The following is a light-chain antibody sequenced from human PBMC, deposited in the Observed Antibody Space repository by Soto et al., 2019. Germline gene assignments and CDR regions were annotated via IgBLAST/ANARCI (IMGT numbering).Light chain of an antibody. CDR3: SSYTSSSTLVV. CDR2: EVS. CDR1: SSDVGGYNY. J-gene: IGLJ2*01. V-gene: IGLV2-14*01. Sequence: QSALTQPASVSGSPGQSITISCTGTSSDVGGYNYVSWHQQHPGKAPKLMIYEVSNRPSGVSNRFSGSKSGNTASLTIPGLQAEDEADYYCSSYTSSSTLVVFGGATKLTVL.